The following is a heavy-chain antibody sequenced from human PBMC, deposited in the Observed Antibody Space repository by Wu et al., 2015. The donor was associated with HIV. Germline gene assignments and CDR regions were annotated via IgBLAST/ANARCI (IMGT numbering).Heavy chain of an antibody. J-gene: IGHJ5*02. CDR2: INPNSGGT. CDR1: GYTFTGYY. D-gene: IGHD4-17*01. CDR3: ARGSGDYVLVTSWFDP. V-gene: IGHV1-2*02. Sequence: QVQLVQSGAEVKKPGASVKVSCKASGYTFTGYYMHWVRQAPGQGLEWMGWINPNSGGTNYAQKFQGRVTMTRDTSISTAYMELSRLRSDDTAVYYCARGSGDYVLVTSWFDPWGQGTLVTVSS.